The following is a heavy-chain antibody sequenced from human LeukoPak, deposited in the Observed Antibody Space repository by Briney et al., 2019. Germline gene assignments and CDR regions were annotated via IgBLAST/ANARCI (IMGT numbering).Heavy chain of an antibody. V-gene: IGHV1-69*04. CDR2: IIPILGIA. J-gene: IGHJ5*02. D-gene: IGHD3-16*02. CDR1: GGTFSSYA. Sequence: SVKVSCKASGGTFSSYAISWVRQAPGQGLEWMGRIIPILGIANYAQKFQGRVTITADKSTSTAYMELSSLRSEDTAVYYCAESRTTFGGVIVPPSGPWGQGTLVTVSS. CDR3: AESRTTFGGVIVPPSGP.